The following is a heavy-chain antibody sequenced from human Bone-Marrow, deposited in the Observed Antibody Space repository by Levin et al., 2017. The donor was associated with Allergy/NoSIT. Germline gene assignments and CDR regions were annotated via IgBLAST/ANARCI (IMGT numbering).Heavy chain of an antibody. D-gene: IGHD2-8*01. CDR2: IYNSGST. J-gene: IGHJ4*02. V-gene: IGHV4-59*01. CDR3: ARGALYFDY. CDR1: GGSISSYY. Sequence: GSLRLSCTVSGGSISSYYWNWIRQPPGKGLEWIGYIYNSGSTNYNPSLKSRVTISVDTSKNQFSLKLSSVTAADTAVYYCARGALYFDYWGQGILVSVSS.